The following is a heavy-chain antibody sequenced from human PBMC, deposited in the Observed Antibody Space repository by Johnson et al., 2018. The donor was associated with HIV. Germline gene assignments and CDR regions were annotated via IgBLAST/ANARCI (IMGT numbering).Heavy chain of an antibody. J-gene: IGHJ3*02. CDR2: ISWNSGSI. CDR1: GFTFSSYG. CDR3: AKDASTLGGDAFDI. Sequence: VLLVESGGGVVQPGRSLRLSCAASGFTFSSYGMHWVRQAPGTGLEWVSGISWNSGSIGYADSVKGRFTISRDNAKNSLYLQMNSLRAEDTALYYCAKDASTLGGDAFDIWGQGTMVTVSS. V-gene: IGHV3-9*01. D-gene: IGHD3-16*01.